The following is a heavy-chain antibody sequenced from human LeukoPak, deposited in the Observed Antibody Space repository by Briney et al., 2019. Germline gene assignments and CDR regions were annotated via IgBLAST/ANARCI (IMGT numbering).Heavy chain of an antibody. CDR3: ARDVFDGLGSRRLDY. V-gene: IGHV3-48*01. CDR1: GFTLSDYN. D-gene: IGHD3-10*01. J-gene: IGHJ4*02. CDR2: ISGTGNTT. Sequence: GGSLRLSCAASGFTLSDYNMHWVRQVPGKGLEWISYISGTGNTTYYADSVKGRFTISRDNAKNSLFLQMNSLRFEYTAVYYCARDVFDGLGSRRLDYWGQGNLVTVSS.